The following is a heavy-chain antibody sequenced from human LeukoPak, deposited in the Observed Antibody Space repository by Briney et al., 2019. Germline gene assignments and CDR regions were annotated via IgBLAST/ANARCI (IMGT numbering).Heavy chain of an antibody. CDR2: IRAYNGNT. J-gene: IGHJ4*02. D-gene: IGHD6-19*01. CDR1: GYTFISYG. CDR3: ARDQQWLDPARHDFDY. V-gene: IGHV1-18*01. Sequence: GASVKVSCKASGYTFISYGISWVRQAPGQGLEWMGWIRAYNGNTNYAQKLQGRVTMTTDTSTSTAYMELRSLRSDDTAVYYCARDQQWLDPARHDFDYWGQGTLVTVSS.